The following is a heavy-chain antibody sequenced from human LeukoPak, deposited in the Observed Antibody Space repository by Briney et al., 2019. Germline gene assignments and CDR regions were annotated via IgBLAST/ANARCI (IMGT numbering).Heavy chain of an antibody. CDR3: ASYCSSTSCYWYFDL. CDR1: GFTFSSYA. CDR2: TSGSGGST. V-gene: IGHV3-23*01. J-gene: IGHJ2*01. Sequence: GGSLRLSCAASGFTFSSYAMSWVRQAPGKGLEWVSGTSGSGGSTYYADSVKGRFTISRDNSKNTLYLQMNSLRAEDTAVYYCASYCSSTSCYWYFDLWGRGTLVTVSS. D-gene: IGHD2-2*01.